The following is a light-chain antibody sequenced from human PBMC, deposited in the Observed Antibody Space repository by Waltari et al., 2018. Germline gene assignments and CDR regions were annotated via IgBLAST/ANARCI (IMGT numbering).Light chain of an antibody. CDR2: LNSDGSH. Sequence: QLVLTQSPSASASLGASVKLTCTLRSGTSSSPIAWHQQQPEKGPRYLMKLNSDGSHTKGDGIPDRFSGSSSGAERYLTISSLQSEDEADYYCQTWGTGIWVFGGGTKLTVL. CDR1: SGTSSSP. CDR3: QTWGTGIWV. J-gene: IGLJ3*02. V-gene: IGLV4-69*01.